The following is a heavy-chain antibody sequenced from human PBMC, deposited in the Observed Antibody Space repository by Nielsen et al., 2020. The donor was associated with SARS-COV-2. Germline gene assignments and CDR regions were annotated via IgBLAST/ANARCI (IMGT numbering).Heavy chain of an antibody. CDR3: ARTYSSGWYTDFDY. CDR1: GFTFSSYG. CDR2: IWYDGSNK. V-gene: IGHV3-33*01. J-gene: IGHJ4*02. Sequence: GESLKISCAASGFTFSSYGMHWVRQAPGKGLEWVAVIWYDGSNKYYADSVKGRFTISGDNSKNTLYLQMNSLRAEDTAVYYCARTYSSGWYTDFDYWGQGTLVTVSS. D-gene: IGHD6-19*01.